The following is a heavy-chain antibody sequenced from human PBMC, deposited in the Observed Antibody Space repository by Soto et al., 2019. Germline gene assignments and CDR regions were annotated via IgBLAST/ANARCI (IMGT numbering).Heavy chain of an antibody. V-gene: IGHV3-30*18. CDR1: GFTFSSYG. CDR2: ISYDGSNK. CDR3: AKDSRYDFWSGYYPAYVDY. D-gene: IGHD3-3*01. Sequence: GGSLRLSCAASGFTFSSYGMHWVRQAPGKGLEWVAVISYDGSNKYYADSVKGRFTISRDNSKNTLYLQMNSLRAEDTAVYYCAKDSRYDFWSGYYPAYVDYWGHGTLVTVSS. J-gene: IGHJ4*01.